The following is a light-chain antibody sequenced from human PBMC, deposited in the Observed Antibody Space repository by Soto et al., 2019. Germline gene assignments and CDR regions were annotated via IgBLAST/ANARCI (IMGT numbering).Light chain of an antibody. CDR3: QQYGSSPIT. CDR2: GAS. J-gene: IGKJ5*01. CDR1: QSVSSN. Sequence: EIVVTPSPATLSVSPRVRGTLFCRASQSVSSNLAWYQQKPGQAPRLLIYGASSRATGIPDRFSGSGSGTDFTLTISRLEPEDFAVYYCQQYGSSPITFGQGTRLEIK. V-gene: IGKV3-20*01.